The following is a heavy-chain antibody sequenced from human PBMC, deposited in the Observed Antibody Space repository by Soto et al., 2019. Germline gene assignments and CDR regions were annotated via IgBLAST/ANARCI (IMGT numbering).Heavy chain of an antibody. CDR1: GFTFSSYS. D-gene: IGHD6-6*01. Sequence: PGGSLRLSCAASGFTFSSYSMNWVRQAPGKELEWVSSISSSSSYIYYADSVKGRFTISRDNAKNSLYLQMNSLRAEDTAVYYCARDLSSIAARDWGQGTLVTVSS. CDR3: ARDLSSIAARD. CDR2: ISSSSSYI. J-gene: IGHJ4*02. V-gene: IGHV3-21*01.